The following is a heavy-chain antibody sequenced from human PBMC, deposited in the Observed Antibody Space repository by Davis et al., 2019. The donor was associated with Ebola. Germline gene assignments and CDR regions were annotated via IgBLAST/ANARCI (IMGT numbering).Heavy chain of an antibody. J-gene: IGHJ6*02. Sequence: GGSLRLSCAASGFTFSSYAMHWVRQAPGKGLEWVAVISYDGSNKYYADSVRGRFTISRDNSKNTLYLQMTSLRAEDTAVYYCARDRDTAWGVGAIHYYYYGMDVWGQGTTVTVSS. D-gene: IGHD1-26*01. V-gene: IGHV3-30-3*01. CDR1: GFTFSSYA. CDR2: ISYDGSNK. CDR3: ARDRDTAWGVGAIHYYYYGMDV.